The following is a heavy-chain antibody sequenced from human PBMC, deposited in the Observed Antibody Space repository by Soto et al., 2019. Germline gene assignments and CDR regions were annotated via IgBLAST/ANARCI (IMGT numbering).Heavy chain of an antibody. Sequence: QVQLQESGPGLVTPSQTLSLTCTVSGGSISSGGYYWSWIRQHPGKGLEWIGYIYYSGSTYYNPSLKRRVTIAVDTSKNNFSLKLGSVTAAAAAVYYSARGSKGFGETITPDYWGQVTLDTVSS. CDR2: IYYSGST. J-gene: IGHJ4*02. V-gene: IGHV4-31*03. D-gene: IGHD3-10*01. CDR1: GGSISSGGYY. CDR3: ARGSKGFGETITPDY.